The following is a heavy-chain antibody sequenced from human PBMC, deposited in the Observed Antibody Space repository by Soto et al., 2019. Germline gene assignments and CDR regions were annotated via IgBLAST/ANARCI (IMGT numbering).Heavy chain of an antibody. D-gene: IGHD6-13*01. Sequence: QVQLVQSGAEVKKPGASVKVSCKASGYTFTSYDINWVRQATGQGLEWMGWMNPNSGNTGYAQKFQGRVTMTRNTTISTAYMELSSLRSEDTAVYYCARGRTLSGYSSSWSSHYWGQGTLVTVSS. CDR2: MNPNSGNT. J-gene: IGHJ4*02. V-gene: IGHV1-8*01. CDR3: ARGRTLSGYSSSWSSHY. CDR1: GYTFTSYD.